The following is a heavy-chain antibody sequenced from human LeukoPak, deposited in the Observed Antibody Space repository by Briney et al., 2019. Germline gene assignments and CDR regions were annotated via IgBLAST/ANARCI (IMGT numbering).Heavy chain of an antibody. CDR3: ARGSAAGTFLFDY. CDR1: GFTFSSYA. CDR2: ISYDGSNK. Sequence: PGGSLRLSCAASGFTFSSYAMHWVRQAPGKGLEWVAVISYDGSNKYYADSVKGRFTISRDNSKNTLYLQMNSLRAEDTAVYYCARGSAAGTFLFDYWGQGTLVTVSS. J-gene: IGHJ4*02. D-gene: IGHD6-13*01. V-gene: IGHV3-30-3*01.